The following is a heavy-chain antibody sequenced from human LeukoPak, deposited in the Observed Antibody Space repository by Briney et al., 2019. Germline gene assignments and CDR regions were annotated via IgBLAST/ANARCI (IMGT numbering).Heavy chain of an antibody. CDR1: GSSISSYY. J-gene: IGHJ4*02. Sequence: SETLSLTCTVSGSSISSYYWSWIRQPPGKGLEWIGYIYYSGSTNYNPSLKSRVTISVDTSKNQFSLKLSSVTPEDTAVYFCARDPVGGSTIFDSWGQGTLVTVSS. CDR3: ARDPVGGSTIFDS. V-gene: IGHV4-59*12. CDR2: IYYSGST. D-gene: IGHD1-26*01.